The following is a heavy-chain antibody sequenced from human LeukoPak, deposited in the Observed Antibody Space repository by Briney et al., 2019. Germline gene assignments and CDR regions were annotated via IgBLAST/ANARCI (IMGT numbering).Heavy chain of an antibody. D-gene: IGHD4-17*01. J-gene: IGHJ6*02. Sequence: GGSLRLSCTASGFTFSSYAMSWVRQAPGKGLEWLSYISSSSNTIYYADSLKGRFTISRDNAKNSLYLQMNSLRDEDTAVYYCARAVYGDYSSGMDVWGQGTTVTVSS. CDR2: ISSSSNTI. CDR3: ARAVYGDYSSGMDV. V-gene: IGHV3-48*02. CDR1: GFTFSSYA.